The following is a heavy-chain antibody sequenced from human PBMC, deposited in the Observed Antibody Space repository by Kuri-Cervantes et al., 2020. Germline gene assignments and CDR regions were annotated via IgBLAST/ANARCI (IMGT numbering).Heavy chain of an antibody. CDR2: IYFSEST. CDR1: GGSVSSGSSD. V-gene: IGHV4-61*01. J-gene: IGHJ6*02. CDR3: ARGAPQYCSGGSCFYYYYYGMDV. Sequence: SERRSPTRTVSGGSVSSGSSDWSWIRQPPGKGLEWIGYIYFSESTNYNPTLKSRGPISVDTSKNQLTLKLSSVTAADTAVYYCARGAPQYCSGGSCFYYYYYGMDVWGQGTTVTVSS. D-gene: IGHD2-15*01.